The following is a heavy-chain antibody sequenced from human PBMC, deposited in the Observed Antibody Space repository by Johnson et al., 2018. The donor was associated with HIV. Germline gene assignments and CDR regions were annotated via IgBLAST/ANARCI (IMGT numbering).Heavy chain of an antibody. CDR3: AKGFGASYGAFDI. Sequence: MLLVESGGGLVQPGGSLRLSCAASGFTVSSNYMSWVRQAPGKGLEWVSVIYSGGSTYYADSVKGRFTISRDNSKNTLYLQMNSLRAEDTAVYYCAKGFGASYGAFDIWGQGTMVTVSS. J-gene: IGHJ3*02. V-gene: IGHV3-66*01. D-gene: IGHD1-26*01. CDR2: IYSGGST. CDR1: GFTVSSNY.